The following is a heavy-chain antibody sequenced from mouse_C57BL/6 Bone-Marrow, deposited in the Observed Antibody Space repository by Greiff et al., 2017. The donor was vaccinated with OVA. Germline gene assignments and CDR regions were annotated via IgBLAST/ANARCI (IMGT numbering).Heavy chain of an antibody. CDR1: GFTFSDYG. V-gene: IGHV5-17*01. CDR2: ISSGSSTI. Sequence: EVQLVESGGGLVKPGGSLKLSCAASGFTFSDYGMHWVRQAPEKGLEWVAYISSGSSTIYSADTVKGRFTIARDNAKNTLFLQMTSLRSEDTAMYYCARINYWYFDVWGTGTTVTVSS. CDR3: ARINYWYFDV. J-gene: IGHJ1*03.